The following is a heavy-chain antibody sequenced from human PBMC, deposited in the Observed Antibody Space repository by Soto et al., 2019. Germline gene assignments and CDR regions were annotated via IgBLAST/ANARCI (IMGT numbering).Heavy chain of an antibody. J-gene: IGHJ6*02. CDR3: ARGKGITMVRGVTRGYGMDV. Sequence: SETLSLTCTVSGGSISSGDYYWSWIRQPPGKGLEWIGEINHSGSTNYNPSLKSRVTISVDTSKNQFSLKLSSVTAADTAVYYCARGKGITMVRGVTRGYGMDVWGQGTTVTVSS. D-gene: IGHD3-10*01. CDR1: GGSISSGDYY. V-gene: IGHV4-39*07. CDR2: INHSGST.